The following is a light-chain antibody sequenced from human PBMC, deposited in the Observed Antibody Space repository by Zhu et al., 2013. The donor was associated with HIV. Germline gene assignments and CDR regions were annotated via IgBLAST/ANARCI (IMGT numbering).Light chain of an antibody. CDR2: DND. V-gene: IGLV1-51*01. CDR1: SSNIGSNY. Sequence: QSVLTQPPSVSAAPGQKVTISCSGSSSNIGSNYVSWYQQLPGTAPKLLIYDNDKRPSGIPDRFSGSKSGTSATLGITGLQTGDEADYYCGTWDSSLRLFGTGTKVTVL. J-gene: IGLJ1*01. CDR3: GTWDSSLRL.